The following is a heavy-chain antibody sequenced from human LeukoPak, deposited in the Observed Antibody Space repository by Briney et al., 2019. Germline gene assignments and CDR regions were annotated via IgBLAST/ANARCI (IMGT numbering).Heavy chain of an antibody. D-gene: IGHD1-26*01. CDR3: AREGGIVGALDY. Sequence: ASVKVSCKASGYTFTAHHIHWVRQAPGQGLEWMGWIKGYNGDTNYAQKFQGRVTTTTDTSTTTAYMELRSLRSDDTAVYYCAREGGIVGALDYWGQGTLVTVSS. J-gene: IGHJ4*02. CDR1: GYTFTAHH. V-gene: IGHV1-18*04. CDR2: IKGYNGDT.